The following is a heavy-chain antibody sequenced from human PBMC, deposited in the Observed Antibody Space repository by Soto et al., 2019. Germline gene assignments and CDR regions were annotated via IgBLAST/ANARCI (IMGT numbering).Heavy chain of an antibody. J-gene: IGHJ3*02. Sequence: ASVKVSCKASGYTFTGYYMHWVRQAPGQRLEWMGWINAGNGNTKYSQKSQGRVTITRDTSASTAYMELSSLRSEDTAVYYCARTQPAATTWGAFDIWGQGTMVTVSS. CDR1: GYTFTGYY. V-gene: IGHV1-3*01. CDR3: ARTQPAATTWGAFDI. CDR2: INAGNGNT. D-gene: IGHD2-2*01.